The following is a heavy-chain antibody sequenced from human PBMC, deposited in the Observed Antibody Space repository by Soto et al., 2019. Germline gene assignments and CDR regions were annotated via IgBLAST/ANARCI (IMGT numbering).Heavy chain of an antibody. CDR1: GGSISSYY. CDR3: ASGTTVTREYFQH. Sequence: PSETLSLTSTVSGGSISSYYWSWSRQPPGKGLDWIGYIYYSGSTNYNPSLKSRVTISVDTSKNQFSLKLSSVTAADTAVYYCASGTTVTREYFQHWGQGTLVTVSS. CDR2: IYYSGST. V-gene: IGHV4-59*08. J-gene: IGHJ1*01. D-gene: IGHD4-17*01.